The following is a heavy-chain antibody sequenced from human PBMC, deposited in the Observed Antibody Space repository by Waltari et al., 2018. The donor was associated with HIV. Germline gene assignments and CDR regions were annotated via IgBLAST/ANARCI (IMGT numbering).Heavy chain of an antibody. CDR2: IKQDGSEK. CDR3: ARDPWFGEFSHDY. D-gene: IGHD3-10*01. V-gene: IGHV3-7*01. CDR1: GFTFSSYW. J-gene: IGHJ4*02. Sequence: EVQLVESGGGLVQPGGSLRLSCAAYGFTFSSYWMSWVRQAPGKGLEWVANIKQDGSEKYYVDSVKGRFTISRDNAKNSLYLQMNSLRAEDTAVYYCARDPWFGEFSHDYWGQGTLVTVSS.